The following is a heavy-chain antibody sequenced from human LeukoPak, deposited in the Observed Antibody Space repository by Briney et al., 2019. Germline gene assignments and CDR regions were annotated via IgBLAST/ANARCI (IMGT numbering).Heavy chain of an antibody. CDR2: IYPGDSNT. Sequence: PGESLRISFKGSGXTFTSYCIGWVRQLPGKGVEWMGIIYPGDSNTRYSPSFQGQVTISADKSISTAYLQWSSLKASDSAMYYCARQDYGDYHPDYWGQGSLVTVSS. D-gene: IGHD4-17*01. CDR3: ARQDYGDYHPDY. CDR1: GXTFTSYC. V-gene: IGHV5-51*01. J-gene: IGHJ4*02.